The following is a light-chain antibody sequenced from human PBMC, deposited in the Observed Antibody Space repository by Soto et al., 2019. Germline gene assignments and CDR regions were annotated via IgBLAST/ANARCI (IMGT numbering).Light chain of an antibody. J-gene: IGKJ1*01. V-gene: IGKV3-15*01. Sequence: EIVLTQSPSTLSVSPGDWFSLSCMASRSISNSLVWYQQKPGQAPRLLIYGASTRATGIPARFSGGGSGTEFTLTISSLQSEDFAVYYCQQYNNWPRTFGQGTKVDI. CDR1: RSISNS. CDR3: QQYNNWPRT. CDR2: GAS.